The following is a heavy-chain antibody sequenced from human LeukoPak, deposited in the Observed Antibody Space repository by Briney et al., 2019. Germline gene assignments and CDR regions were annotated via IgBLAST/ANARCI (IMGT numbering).Heavy chain of an antibody. CDR1: GFTFSNAW. CDR3: TTDIAAAGEFDY. D-gene: IGHD6-13*01. J-gene: IGHJ4*02. V-gene: IGHV3-15*01. Sequence: PGGSLRLSCAASGFTFSNAWMSWVRQAPGKGLEWVGRIKSNTDGGTTDYAAPVKGRFTISRDDSKNTLYLQMNSLKTEDTAVYYCTTDIAAAGEFDYWGQGTLVTVSS. CDR2: IKSNTDGGTT.